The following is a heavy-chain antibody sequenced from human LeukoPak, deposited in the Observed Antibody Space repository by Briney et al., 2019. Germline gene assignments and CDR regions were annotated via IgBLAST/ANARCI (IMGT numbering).Heavy chain of an antibody. Sequence: ASVKVSCKASGYTFTSYAMHWVRQAPGQRLEWMGWINAGNGNTKYSQKFQGRVTITRDTSASTAYMELSSLRSEDTAVYYCARDRGYNWNPSGFDYWGQGTLVTVSS. J-gene: IGHJ4*02. CDR3: ARDRGYNWNPSGFDY. CDR2: INAGNGNT. CDR1: GYTFTSYA. D-gene: IGHD1-1*01. V-gene: IGHV1-3*01.